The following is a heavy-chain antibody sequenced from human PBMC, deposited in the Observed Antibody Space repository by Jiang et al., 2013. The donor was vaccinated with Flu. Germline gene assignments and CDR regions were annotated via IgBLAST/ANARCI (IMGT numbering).Heavy chain of an antibody. D-gene: IGHD3-22*01. CDR3: ATFQSWDYYNNSGYYGDAFEN. CDR1: GFIFSDYY. Sequence: VQLVESGGGLVKPGGSLRLSCAASGFIFSDYYMSWIRQAPGKGLEWISYISSSSNYKNYADSVKGRFTISRDNAKNSLDLQMNSLRDEDTAVYYCATFQSWDYYNNSGYYGDAFENWGQGTMVTVSS. V-gene: IGHV3-11*06. J-gene: IGHJ3*02. CDR2: ISSSSNYK.